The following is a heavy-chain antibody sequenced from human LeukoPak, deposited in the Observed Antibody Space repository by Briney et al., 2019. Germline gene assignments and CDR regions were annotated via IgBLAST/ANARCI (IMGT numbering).Heavy chain of an antibody. CDR3: ATERERRITD. Sequence: SETLSLTCDVSGFSISLGYYWVWIRQPAGQGLEWIGSIHPSGTTFYNSSLNSRITMTIDAPKNQFSLRLGLVTAVDTAVYFCATERERRITDWGQGTLVTVSS. D-gene: IGHD1-1*01. CDR2: IHPSGTT. CDR1: GFSISLGYY. J-gene: IGHJ4*02. V-gene: IGHV4-38-2*02.